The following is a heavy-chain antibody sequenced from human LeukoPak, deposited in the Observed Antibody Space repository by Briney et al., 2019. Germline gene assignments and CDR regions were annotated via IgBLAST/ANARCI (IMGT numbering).Heavy chain of an antibody. D-gene: IGHD3-10*01. CDR1: GFTFSNYW. Sequence: GGSLRLSCAASGFTFSNYWMHWVRQAPGKGLVWVSRINSGGSSTTYADSVKGRFTLSRDNAENTLYLQMNSLRAEDTAVYYCARLIGGNAFDIWGQGTMVTVSS. CDR3: ARLIGGNAFDI. V-gene: IGHV3-74*01. J-gene: IGHJ3*02. CDR2: INSGGSST.